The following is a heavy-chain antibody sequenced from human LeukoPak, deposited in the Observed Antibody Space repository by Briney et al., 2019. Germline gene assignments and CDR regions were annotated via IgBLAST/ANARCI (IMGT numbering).Heavy chain of an antibody. CDR3: ARERGGYCSGGSCYPNWFDP. J-gene: IGHJ5*02. V-gene: IGHV1-2*04. Sequence: ASVKVSCKASGYTFTGYYMHWVRQAPGQGREWMGWINPNSGGTNYAQKFQGWVTMTRDTSISTAYMELSRLRSDDTAVYYCARERGGYCSGGSCYPNWFDPWGQGTLVTVSS. CDR2: INPNSGGT. CDR1: GYTFTGYY. D-gene: IGHD2-15*01.